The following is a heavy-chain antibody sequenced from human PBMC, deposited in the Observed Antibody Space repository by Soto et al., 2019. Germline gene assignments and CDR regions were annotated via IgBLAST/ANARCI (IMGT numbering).Heavy chain of an antibody. CDR2: ISSDGTKK. CDR3: VKDGGAVKYNYNSRGDS. J-gene: IGHJ4*02. V-gene: IGHV3-30*18. Sequence: QVRLVESGGHMIHPGRSLRLSCVVSGVDFSNYGIHWVRQAPGEGLEWVAVISSDGTKKSYIDSVKGRFNISRDNSSRTVYHQMNSLRREDTAMYYCVKDGGAVKYNYNSRGDSWGQGTQVNVSS. D-gene: IGHD3-22*01. CDR1: GVDFSNYG.